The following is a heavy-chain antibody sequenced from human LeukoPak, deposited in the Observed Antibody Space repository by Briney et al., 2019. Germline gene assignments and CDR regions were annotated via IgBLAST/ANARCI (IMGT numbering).Heavy chain of an antibody. J-gene: IGHJ6*02. CDR2: IIPIFGTA. CDR3: ARDFSQYDYVWGSYRSSRYYYGMDV. CDR1: GGTFSSYA. V-gene: IGHV1-69*13. D-gene: IGHD3-16*02. Sequence: SVKVSCKASGGTFSSYAISWVRQAPGQGLEWMGGIIPIFGTANYAQKFQGRVTITADESTSTAYMELSSLRSEDTAVYYCARDFSQYDYVWGSYRSSRYYYGMDVWGQGTTVTVSS.